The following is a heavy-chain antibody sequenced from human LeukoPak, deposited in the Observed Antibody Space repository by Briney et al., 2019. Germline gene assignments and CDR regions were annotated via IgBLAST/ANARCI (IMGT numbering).Heavy chain of an antibody. CDR2: IFYSGTT. CDR1: GGSISSGGYY. D-gene: IGHD4-17*01. J-gene: IGHJ5*02. Sequence: SETLSLTCTVSGGSISSGGYYWSWIRQHPGKGLEFIGYIFYSGTTYYNPSLRSRVTISVDTSKNQFSLKLSSVTAADTAVYYCASAGYGDYATQTGWNWFDPWGQGTLVTVSS. V-gene: IGHV4-31*03. CDR3: ASAGYGDYATQTGWNWFDP.